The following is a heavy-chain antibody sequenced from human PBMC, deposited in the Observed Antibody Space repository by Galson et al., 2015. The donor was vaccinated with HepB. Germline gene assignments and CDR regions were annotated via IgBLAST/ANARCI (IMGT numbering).Heavy chain of an antibody. D-gene: IGHD2-21*02. CDR1: GGSISSYY. CDR3: ARGDTFFDY. J-gene: IGHJ4*02. Sequence: ETLSLTCTVSGGSISSYYWSWIRQPPGKGLEWVGYIYYSGTTKYEPSLKSRVTISVDTSKNQFSLKLSSVTAADTAVYYCARGDTFFDYWGQGSLVTVSS. CDR2: IYYSGTT. V-gene: IGHV4-59*01.